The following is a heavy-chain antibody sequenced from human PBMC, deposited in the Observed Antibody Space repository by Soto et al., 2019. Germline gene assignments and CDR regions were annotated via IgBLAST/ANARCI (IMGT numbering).Heavy chain of an antibody. CDR2: IFVDSSTI. CDR3: ARDKDWAFDY. V-gene: IGHV3-48*01. J-gene: IGHJ4*02. CDR1: GFTFSSYS. Sequence: EVQLVESGGHFVQPGGSLRLSCIVSGFTFSSYSMVWFRQAPGKGLEWISYIFVDSSTIYYADSVKGRFTVSRDNSQNSLFLVMNSLRAEDTAVYYCARDKDWAFDYWGQGTLVTVSS. D-gene: IGHD3-9*01.